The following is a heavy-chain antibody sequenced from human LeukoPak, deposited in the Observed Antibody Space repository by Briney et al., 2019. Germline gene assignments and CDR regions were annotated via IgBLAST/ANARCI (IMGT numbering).Heavy chain of an antibody. CDR1: GFTFSSYE. Sequence: GGSLRLSCAASGFTFSSYEMNWVRQAPGKGLEWVSYISSSGSTIYYADSVKGRFTISRDNAKNSLYLQMNSLRAEDTAVYYCARSDILTGYPDYWGQGTLFTVSS. CDR3: ARSDILTGYPDY. D-gene: IGHD3-9*01. J-gene: IGHJ4*02. CDR2: ISSSGSTI. V-gene: IGHV3-48*03.